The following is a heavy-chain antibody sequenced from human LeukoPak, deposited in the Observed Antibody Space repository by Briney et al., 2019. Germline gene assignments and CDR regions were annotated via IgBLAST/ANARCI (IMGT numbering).Heavy chain of an antibody. D-gene: IGHD3-22*01. J-gene: IGHJ4*02. CDR3: ARDLYDSSGDHEVDY. CDR1: GYTFTGYY. CDR2: INPNSGGT. V-gene: IGHV1-2*06. Sequence: ASVKVSCKASGYTFTGYYMHWVRQAPGQGLEWMGRINPNSGGTNYAQRFQGRVTMTRDTSISTAYMELSRLRSDDTAVYYCARDLYDSSGDHEVDYWGQGTLVTVSS.